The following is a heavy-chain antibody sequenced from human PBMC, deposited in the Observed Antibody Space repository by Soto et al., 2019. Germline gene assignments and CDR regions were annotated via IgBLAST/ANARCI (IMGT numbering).Heavy chain of an antibody. CDR3: AASLAASGLNWLDP. V-gene: IGHV4-4*07. CDR2: IFANGHT. Sequence: TSETLSLTCIVSGGSISEKYWNWVRQPPGKGLEWIGLIFANGHTDYNPSLKSRVTMSVDASKNQFSLRLTSMTAADTAVYYCAASLAASGLNWLDPWGRGTLVTVPS. J-gene: IGHJ5*02. D-gene: IGHD6-13*01. CDR1: GGSISEKY.